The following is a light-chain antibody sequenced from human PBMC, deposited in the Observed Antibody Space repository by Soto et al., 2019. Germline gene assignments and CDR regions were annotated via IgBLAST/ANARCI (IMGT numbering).Light chain of an antibody. CDR1: QSISSY. V-gene: IGKV1-39*01. CDR3: QQSYSIPDT. CDR2: GIS. Sequence: DIQMTQSPSSLSASVGDRVTITCRASQSISSYLNWYQQKPGKAPKLLMYGISNLQSGVPSRFSGRGSGTDFTLTISRLQPEDFATYYCQQSYSIPDTFGQGTKLEIK. J-gene: IGKJ2*01.